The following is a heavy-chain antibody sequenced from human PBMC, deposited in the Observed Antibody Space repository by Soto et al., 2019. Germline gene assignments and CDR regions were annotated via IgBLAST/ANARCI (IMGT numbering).Heavy chain of an antibody. Sequence: QVQLMQSGAEVRRPGTSMRISCTTSGYNFNTYGIIWVRQAPGQGLEWMGGISGYNGYTKYAQNFEDRVTLSTDPSTSTAFLELRNLRSGDTALYFCARDRDYSHTDADIDYWGQGTLVPVSS. CDR1: GYNFNTYG. J-gene: IGHJ4*02. CDR2: ISGYNGYT. D-gene: IGHD3-16*01. V-gene: IGHV1-18*01. CDR3: ARDRDYSHTDADIDY.